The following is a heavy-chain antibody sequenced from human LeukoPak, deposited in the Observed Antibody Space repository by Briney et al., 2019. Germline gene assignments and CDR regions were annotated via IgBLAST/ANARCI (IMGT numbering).Heavy chain of an antibody. V-gene: IGHV1-69*05. J-gene: IGHJ5*02. CDR1: GGTFISYA. CDR3: AISVTMVVTPLLDP. D-gene: IGHD4-23*01. CDR2: IIPIFGTA. Sequence: ASVKVSYKASGGTFISYAIRWVRQAPGQGLEWMGGIIPIFGTANYAQKFQGRVTITTDESTSTAYMELSSLRSEDTAVYYCAISVTMVVTPLLDPWGQGTLVTVSS.